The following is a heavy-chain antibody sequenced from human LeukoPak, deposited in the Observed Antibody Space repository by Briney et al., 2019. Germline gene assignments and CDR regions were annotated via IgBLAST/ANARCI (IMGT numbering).Heavy chain of an antibody. V-gene: IGHV1-18*01. CDR2: ISAYNGNT. J-gene: IGHJ5*02. D-gene: IGHD4-11*01. CDR3: ARDPTLYSNYGFDP. CDR1: GYTFTSYG. Sequence: GASVKVSCKASGYTFTSYGISWVRQAPGQGLEWMGWISAYNGNTNYAQKLQGRVTITTDTSTSTAYMELRSLRSDDTAVYYCARDPTLYSNYGFDPWGQGTLVTVSS.